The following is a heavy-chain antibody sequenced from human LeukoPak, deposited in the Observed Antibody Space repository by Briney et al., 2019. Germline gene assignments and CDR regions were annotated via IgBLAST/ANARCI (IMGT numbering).Heavy chain of an antibody. D-gene: IGHD2-21*02. J-gene: IGHJ4*02. V-gene: IGHV3-23*01. CDR3: AKVVVVVTAIPNYFDY. CDR1: GFTFSNYN. Sequence: GGSLRLSCAASGFTFSNYNMNWVRQTPGKGLEWVSAISGSGGSTYYADSVKGRFTISRDNSKNTLYLQMNSLRAEDTAVYYCAKVVVVVTAIPNYFDYWGQGTLVTVSS. CDR2: ISGSGGST.